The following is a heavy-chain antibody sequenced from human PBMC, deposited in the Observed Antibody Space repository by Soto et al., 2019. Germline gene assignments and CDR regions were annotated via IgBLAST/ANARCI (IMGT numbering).Heavy chain of an antibody. D-gene: IGHD5-18*01. CDR1: GFTFSSYA. CDR2: ISGSGGST. J-gene: IGHJ4*02. V-gene: IGHV3-23*01. Sequence: VQLLESGGGLVQPGGSLRLSCAASGFTFSSYAMSWVRQAPGKWLEWVSAISGSGGSTYYADSVKGRFTISRDNSKNTLYLQMNSVRAEDTAVYYCANSAQYSYGCFDYWGQGTLVTVSS. CDR3: ANSAQYSYGCFDY.